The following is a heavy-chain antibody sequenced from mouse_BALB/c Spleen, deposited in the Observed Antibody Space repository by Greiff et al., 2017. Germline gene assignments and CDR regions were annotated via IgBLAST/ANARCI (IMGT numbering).Heavy chain of an antibody. CDR1: GYTFTSYW. Sequence: VQRVESGAELAKPGASVKMSCKASGYTFTSYWMHWVKQRPGQGLEWIGYINPSTGYTEYNQKFKDKATLTADKSSSTAYMQLSSLTSEDSAVYYCARSDYACAMDYWGQGTSVTVSS. J-gene: IGHJ4*01. CDR3: ARSDYACAMDY. V-gene: IGHV1-7*01. D-gene: IGHD2-4*01. CDR2: INPSTGYT.